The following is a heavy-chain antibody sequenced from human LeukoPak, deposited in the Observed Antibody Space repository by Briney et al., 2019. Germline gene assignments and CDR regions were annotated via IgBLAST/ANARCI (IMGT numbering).Heavy chain of an antibody. CDR3: ARHSGDYGSAPIDY. J-gene: IGHJ4*02. Sequence: PSETLSLTCTVSGGSISSSSYYWGWLRQPPGEGLEWIGSIYYSGSTFYNPSLKSRVTISVDTSKNQFSLKLISVTAADTAVYYCARHSGDYGSAPIDYWGQGTLVTVSS. D-gene: IGHD4-17*01. V-gene: IGHV4-39*01. CDR1: GGSISSSSYY. CDR2: IYYSGST.